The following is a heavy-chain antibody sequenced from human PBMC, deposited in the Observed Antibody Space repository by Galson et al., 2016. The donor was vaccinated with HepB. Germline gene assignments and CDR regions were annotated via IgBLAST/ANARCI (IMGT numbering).Heavy chain of an antibody. J-gene: IGHJ5*01. V-gene: IGHV3-48*01. CDR2: ISSSRNTI. CDR1: GFALSSFN. Sequence: LRLSCAASGFALSSFNMNWVRQTPGKGLEWISHISSSRNTIDYADSVKGRFTISRDDAKNSLYLQMNNLSVGDTAIYHCAQEVGWLRFAFGSWGQGTLVTVSS. CDR3: AQEVGWLRFAFGS. D-gene: IGHD5-12*01.